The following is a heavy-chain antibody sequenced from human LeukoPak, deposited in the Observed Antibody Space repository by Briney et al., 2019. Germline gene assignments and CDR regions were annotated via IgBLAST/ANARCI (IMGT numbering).Heavy chain of an antibody. CDR3: ARVVLSYYYGSGRVPYYYYYYMDV. CDR2: IYPGDSDA. Sequence: GESLKISCKGSGYSFASYWIGWVRQMPGKGLKWMGIIYPGDSDARYSPSFQGQVTISADKSISTAYLQWSSLKASDTAMYYCARVVLSYYYGSGRVPYYYYYYMDVWGKGTTVTVSS. CDR1: GYSFASYW. J-gene: IGHJ6*03. V-gene: IGHV5-51*01. D-gene: IGHD3-10*01.